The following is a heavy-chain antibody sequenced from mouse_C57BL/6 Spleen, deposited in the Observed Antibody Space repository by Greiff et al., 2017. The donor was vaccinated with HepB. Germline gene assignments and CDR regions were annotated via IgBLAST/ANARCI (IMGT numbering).Heavy chain of an antibody. J-gene: IGHJ4*01. D-gene: IGHD1-1*01. CDR1: GYTFTDYY. CDR3: ARDYGSTLYYYAMDY. V-gene: IGHV1-76*01. CDR2: IYPGSGNT. Sequence: QVQLQQSGAELVRPGASVKLSCKASGYTFTDYYINWVKQRPGQGLEWIARIYPGSGNTYYNEKFKGKATLTAEKSSSTAYMQLSSLTSEDSAVYVCARDYGSTLYYYAMDYWGQGTSVTVSS.